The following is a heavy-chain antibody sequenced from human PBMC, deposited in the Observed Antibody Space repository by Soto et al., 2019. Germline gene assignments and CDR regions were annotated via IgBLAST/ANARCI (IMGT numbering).Heavy chain of an antibody. CDR3: ARGPIRYFDWSYYYYGMDV. CDR1: GYTFTSYD. Sequence: QVQLVQSGAEVKKPGASVKVSCKASGYTFTSYDINWVRQATGQGLEWMGWMNPNSGNTGYAQKFQGRVTMTRNTSISTAYMELSSLRSEDMAVYYCARGPIRYFDWSYYYYGMDVWGQGTTVTVSS. CDR2: MNPNSGNT. V-gene: IGHV1-8*01. D-gene: IGHD3-9*01. J-gene: IGHJ6*02.